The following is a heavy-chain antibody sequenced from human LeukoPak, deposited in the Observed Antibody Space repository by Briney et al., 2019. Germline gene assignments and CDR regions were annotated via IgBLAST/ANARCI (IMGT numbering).Heavy chain of an antibody. D-gene: IGHD3-22*01. J-gene: IGHJ4*02. Sequence: ASVKVSCKASGYTFTSYGISWVRQAPGQGVEWMGWISAYNGNTNYAQKLQGRVTMTTDTSTSTAYMELRSLRSDDTAVYYCARDLGYYYDSSFYYSPFDYWGQGTLVTVSS. CDR1: GYTFTSYG. CDR3: ARDLGYYYDSSFYYSPFDY. V-gene: IGHV1-18*01. CDR2: ISAYNGNT.